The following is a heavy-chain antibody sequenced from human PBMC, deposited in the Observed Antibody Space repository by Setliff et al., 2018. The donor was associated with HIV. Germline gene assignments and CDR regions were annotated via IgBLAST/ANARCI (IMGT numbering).Heavy chain of an antibody. CDR1: GGSISRGSYY. D-gene: IGHD5-12*01. V-gene: IGHV4-61*02. Sequence: SLTCTVSGGSISRGSYYWSWIRQPAGKGLEWIGRIYSNGNTYYNPSLWGRVTISIDTSKNQFSLKLSSVTAADTAVYYCARQNSGYAPGPFDYWGQGILVTVSS. J-gene: IGHJ4*02. CDR2: IYSNGNT. CDR3: ARQNSGYAPGPFDY.